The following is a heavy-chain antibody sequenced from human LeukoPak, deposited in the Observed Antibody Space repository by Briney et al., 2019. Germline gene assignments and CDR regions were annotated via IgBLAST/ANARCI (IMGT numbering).Heavy chain of an antibody. CDR1: GGTFSGYA. J-gene: IGHJ3*02. CDR2: IIPIFGTA. V-gene: IGHV1-69*13. D-gene: IGHD1-1*01. Sequence: ASVKVSCKASGGTFSGYAISWVRQAPGQGLEWMGGIIPIFGTANYAQKFQGRVTITADESTSTAYMELSSLRSEDTAVYYCARDRYNWNDLDAFDIWGQGTMVTVSS. CDR3: ARDRYNWNDLDAFDI.